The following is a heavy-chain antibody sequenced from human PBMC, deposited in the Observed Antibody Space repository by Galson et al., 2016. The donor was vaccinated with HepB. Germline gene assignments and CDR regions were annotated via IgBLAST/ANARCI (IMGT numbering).Heavy chain of an antibody. CDR1: GFTFGSFG. D-gene: IGHD4/OR15-4a*01. V-gene: IGHV3-33*01. CDR3: ARGYSRDDYPPFDY. Sequence: SLRLSCAASGFTFGSFGMHWVRQAPGKGLEWVALIWFDGTNKFYADSVKGRFTISRDNSKDTLYLQMNSLRAEDTAVYYCARGYSRDDYPPFDYWGLGTLVTVSS. CDR2: IWFDGTNK. J-gene: IGHJ4*02.